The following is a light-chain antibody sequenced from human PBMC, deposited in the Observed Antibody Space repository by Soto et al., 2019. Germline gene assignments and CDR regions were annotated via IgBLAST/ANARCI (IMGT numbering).Light chain of an antibody. J-gene: IGKJ2*01. CDR1: QSVTTY. CDR2: DAS. V-gene: IGKV3-11*01. Sequence: EIVLTQSPATLSLSPGERATLSCRASQSVTTYLSRYQQKPGQAPRLLIYDASNRATDIPARFSGSGSGTDFTLTITSLEPEDFAVYYCQHRGNWPRTFGQGTKLEIK. CDR3: QHRGNWPRT.